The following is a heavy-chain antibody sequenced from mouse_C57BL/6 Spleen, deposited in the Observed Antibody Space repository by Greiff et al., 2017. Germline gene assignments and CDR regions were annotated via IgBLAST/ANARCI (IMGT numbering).Heavy chain of an antibody. CDR1: GYTFTSYD. CDR3: ARGDYYGSSKRYIDV. J-gene: IGHJ1*03. V-gene: IGHV1-85*01. D-gene: IGHD1-1*01. Sequence: VQLQQSGPELVKPGASVKLSCKASGYTFTSYDINWVKQRLGQGLEWLGWIYPRDGSTKYNEKVKGKATLTVDTSSSTAYMELNVLTSEESAVYFSARGDYYGSSKRYIDVWRTGTTVTVSS. CDR2: IYPRDGST.